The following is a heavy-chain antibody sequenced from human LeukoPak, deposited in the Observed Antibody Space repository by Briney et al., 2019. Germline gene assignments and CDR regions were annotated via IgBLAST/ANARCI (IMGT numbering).Heavy chain of an antibody. Sequence: PSETLSLTCTVSGGSISSSSYYWGWIRQPPGKGLEWIGSIYYSGSTYYNPSLKSRVTISVDTSKNQFSLKLSSVTAADTAVYYCARHYYYGSGSYHWFDPWGQGTLVTVSS. J-gene: IGHJ5*02. CDR1: GGSISSSSYY. D-gene: IGHD3-10*01. CDR2: IYYSGST. CDR3: ARHYYYGSGSYHWFDP. V-gene: IGHV4-39*01.